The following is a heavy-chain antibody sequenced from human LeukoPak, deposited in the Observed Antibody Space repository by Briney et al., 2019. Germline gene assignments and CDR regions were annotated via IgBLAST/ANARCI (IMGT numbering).Heavy chain of an antibody. CDR2: INHSGST. CDR1: GFTFSSYA. D-gene: IGHD6-19*01. CDR3: ARGIPVGTQWLIHRRWFDP. J-gene: IGHJ5*02. V-gene: IGHV4-34*01. Sequence: PGGSLRLSCSASGFTFSSYAMHWIRQPPGKGLEWIGEINHSGSTNYNPSLKSRVTISVDTSKNQFSLKLSSVTAADTAVYYCARGIPVGTQWLIHRRWFDPWGQGTLVTVSS.